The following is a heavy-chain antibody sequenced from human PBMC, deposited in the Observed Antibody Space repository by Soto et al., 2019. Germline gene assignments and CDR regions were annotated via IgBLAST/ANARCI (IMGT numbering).Heavy chain of an antibody. CDR1: GGSFSCYY. V-gene: IGHV4-34*01. CDR2: INHSGST. D-gene: IGHD3-10*01. CDR3: ARGRSLIILLWFGTPFDY. J-gene: IGHJ4*02. Sequence: SETLSLTCAVYGGSFSCYYWSWIRQPPGKGLEWIGEINHSGSTNYNPSLKSRVTISVDTSKNQFSLKLSSVTAADTAVYYCARGRSLIILLWFGTPFDYWGQGTLVTVSS.